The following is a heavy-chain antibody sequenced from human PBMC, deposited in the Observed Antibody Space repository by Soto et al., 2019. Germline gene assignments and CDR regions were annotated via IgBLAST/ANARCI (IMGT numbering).Heavy chain of an antibody. CDR1: GFTFSSYE. V-gene: IGHV3-48*03. CDR2: ISSSGSTI. Sequence: GGSLRLSCAASGFTFSSYEMNWVRQAPGKGLEWVSYISSSGSTIYYADSVKGRFTISRDNAKNSLYLQMNSLRAEDTAVYYCASFEVAPRNWNCAFLDFSGQGTLVTVSS. CDR3: ASFEVAPRNWNCAFLDF. D-gene: IGHD1-7*01. J-gene: IGHJ4*02.